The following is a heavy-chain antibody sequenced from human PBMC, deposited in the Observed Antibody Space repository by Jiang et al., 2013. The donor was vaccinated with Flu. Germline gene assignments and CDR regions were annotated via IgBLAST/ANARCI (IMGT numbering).Heavy chain of an antibody. CDR3: ARRDSYDSSGDRSNNWFDP. Sequence: PGLVKPSETLSLTCTVSGGSISSYRYYWDWIRQPPGKGLEWIGNIYYGGRTSYNPSLKTRVTISIDTSKNQFSLKLNSVTAADTAVYYCARRDSYDSSGDRSNNWFDPWGQGTLVTVSS. V-gene: IGHV4-39*07. CDR2: IYYGGRT. CDR1: GGSISSYRYY. J-gene: IGHJ5*02. D-gene: IGHD3-22*01.